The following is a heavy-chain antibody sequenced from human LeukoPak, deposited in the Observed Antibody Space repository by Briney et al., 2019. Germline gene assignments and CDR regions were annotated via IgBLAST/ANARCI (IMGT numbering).Heavy chain of an antibody. J-gene: IGHJ1*01. CDR3: ASSYYYDSSGYYWFSSAEYFQH. D-gene: IGHD3-22*01. CDR2: IYYSGDT. V-gene: IGHV4-39*07. Sequence: ASETLSLTCTVSGVSVSSSSFYWGWIRQPPGKGLEWIGSIYYSGDTYYNPSLKSRVTISVDTSKNQFSLKLSSVTAADTAVYYCASSYYYDSSGYYWFSSAEYFQHWGQGTLVTVSS. CDR1: GVSVSSSSFY.